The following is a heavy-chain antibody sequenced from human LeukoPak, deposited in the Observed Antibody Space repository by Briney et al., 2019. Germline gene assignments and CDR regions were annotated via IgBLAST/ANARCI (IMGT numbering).Heavy chain of an antibody. CDR3: ARDLAGGAVAGSIYYYYYGMDV. CDR1: GFTFSSYS. Sequence: GGSLRLSCAASGFTFSSYSMNWVRQAPGKGLEWVSSISSSSSYIYYADSVKGRFTISRDNAKNSLYLQMNSLRAEDTAVYYCARDLAGGAVAGSIYYYYYGMDVWGQGTTVTVSS. V-gene: IGHV3-21*01. J-gene: IGHJ6*02. D-gene: IGHD6-19*01. CDR2: ISSSSSYI.